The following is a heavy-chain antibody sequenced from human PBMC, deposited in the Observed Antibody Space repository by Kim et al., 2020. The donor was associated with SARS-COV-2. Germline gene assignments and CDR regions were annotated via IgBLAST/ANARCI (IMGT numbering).Heavy chain of an antibody. CDR3: ARESRDETEMSGSYFNFDY. CDR2: IWYDGSNK. J-gene: IGHJ4*02. Sequence: GGSLRLSCAASGFTFSSYGMHWVRQAPGKGLEWVAVIWYDGSNKYYADSVKGRFTISRDNSKNTLYLQMNSLRAEDTAVYYCARESRDETEMSGSYFNFDYWGQGTLVTVSS. D-gene: IGHD1-26*01. CDR1: GFTFSSYG. V-gene: IGHV3-33*01.